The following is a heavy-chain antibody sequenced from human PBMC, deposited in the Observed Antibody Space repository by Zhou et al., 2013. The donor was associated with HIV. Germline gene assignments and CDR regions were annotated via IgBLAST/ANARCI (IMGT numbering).Heavy chain of an antibody. CDR1: GGTFSSYA. J-gene: IGHJ6*03. D-gene: IGHD4-4*01. Sequence: QVQLVQSGAEVKKPGSSVKVSCKASGGTFSSYAISWVRQAPGQGLEWMGRIIPILGIANYAQKFQGRVTITADKSTSTAYMELSSLRSEDTAVYYCARLPLQYDPSYMDVWGKGTTVTVSS. V-gene: IGHV1-69*04. CDR2: IIPILGIA. CDR3: ARLPLQYDPSYMDV.